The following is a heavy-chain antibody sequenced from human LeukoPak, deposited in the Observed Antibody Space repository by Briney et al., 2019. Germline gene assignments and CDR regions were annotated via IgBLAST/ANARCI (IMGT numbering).Heavy chain of an antibody. V-gene: IGHV4-39*01. CDR2: IYYSGST. J-gene: IGHJ4*02. D-gene: IGHD4-23*01. Sequence: PSETLSLTCTVSGGSISSSSCYWGWIRQPPGKGLEWIGSIYYSGSTYYNPSLKSRVTISVDTSKNQFSLKLSSVTAADTAVYYCATLTTVVTPDSFWGQGTLVTVSS. CDR1: GGSISSSSCY. CDR3: ATLTTVVTPDSF.